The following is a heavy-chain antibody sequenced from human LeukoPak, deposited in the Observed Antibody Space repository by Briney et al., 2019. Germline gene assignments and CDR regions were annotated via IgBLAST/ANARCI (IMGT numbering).Heavy chain of an antibody. J-gene: IGHJ5*02. Sequence: GASVKGSCKASGYTFTSYGISWVRQAPGQGLEWMGWISAYNGNTNYAQKLQGRVTMTTDTSTSTAYMELRSLRSDDTAVYYCARDPYYDFWSGYVNWFDPWGQGTLVTVSS. CDR1: GYTFTSYG. D-gene: IGHD3-3*01. V-gene: IGHV1-18*01. CDR2: ISAYNGNT. CDR3: ARDPYYDFWSGYVNWFDP.